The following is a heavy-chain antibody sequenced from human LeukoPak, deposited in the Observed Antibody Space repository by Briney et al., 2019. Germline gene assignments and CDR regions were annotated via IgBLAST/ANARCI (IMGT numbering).Heavy chain of an antibody. CDR2: IYSGGST. CDR3: ARVVVEMATILAFDI. CDR1: GFTVSSNY. V-gene: IGHV3-53*01. J-gene: IGHJ3*02. D-gene: IGHD5-24*01. Sequence: GGSLRLSCAASGFTVSSNYMSWVRQAPGKGLEWVSVIYSGGSTYYADSVKGRFTISRDNSKNTLYLQMNSLRAKDTAVYYCARVVVEMATILAFDIWGQGTMVTVSS.